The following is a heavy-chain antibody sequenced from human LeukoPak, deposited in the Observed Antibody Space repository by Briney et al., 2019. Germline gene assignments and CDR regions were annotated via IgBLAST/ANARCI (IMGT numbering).Heavy chain of an antibody. Sequence: RPGGSLRLSCTASGLTFSNYAMSWVRQAPAKGLEWVAGIDQSGGYIHYADSVKGRFTISRDNSKNTLHLQMSSLRAEDTAVHYCAKDYRGSGEVGETGPLDYWGQGTLVTVSS. V-gene: IGHV3-23*01. D-gene: IGHD1-14*01. CDR3: AKDYRGSGEVGETGPLDY. CDR1: GLTFSNYA. CDR2: IDQSGGYI. J-gene: IGHJ4*02.